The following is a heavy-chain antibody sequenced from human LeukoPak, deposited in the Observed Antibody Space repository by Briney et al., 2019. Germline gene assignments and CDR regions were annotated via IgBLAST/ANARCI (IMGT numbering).Heavy chain of an antibody. CDR3: AKDRQGGYSYEYYFDY. CDR1: GFTFSSYG. CDR2: MWYDGSNK. Sequence: GRSLRLSCAASGFTFSSYGMHWVRQAPGKGLEWVAVMWYDGSNKYYADSVKGRFTISRDNSKNTLYLQMNSLRAEDTAVYYCAKDRQGGYSYEYYFDYWGQGTLVSVSS. J-gene: IGHJ4*02. V-gene: IGHV3-33*06. D-gene: IGHD5-18*01.